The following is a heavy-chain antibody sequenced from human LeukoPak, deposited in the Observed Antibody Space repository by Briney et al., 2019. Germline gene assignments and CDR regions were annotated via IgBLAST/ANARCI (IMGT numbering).Heavy chain of an antibody. D-gene: IGHD3-16*02. V-gene: IGHV4-59*01. CDR3: AREQETLRAYSYRANNDCYYVMDG. J-gene: IGHJ6*02. CDR2: VYKSGNT. Sequence: SETLSLTCTVSGGSMSSYYWTWVRQPPGKGLEWIGYVYKSGNTNYNPSLKGRVTISAATPKKDFSPKLRTVTSADTAGYYAAREQETLRAYSYRANNDCYYVMDGWGQATTVTASS. CDR1: GGSMSSYY.